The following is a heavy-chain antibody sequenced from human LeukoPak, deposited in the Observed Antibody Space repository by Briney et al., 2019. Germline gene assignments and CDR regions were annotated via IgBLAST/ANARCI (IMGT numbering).Heavy chain of an antibody. D-gene: IGHD6-6*01. Sequence: GSSVKVSCKASGGTFSSYAISWVRQAPGQGLEWMGGIIPIFGTANYAQKFQGRVTIITDESTSTAYMELSSLRSEDTAVYYCATPSIAARYYYYYYMDVWGKGTTVTVSS. CDR1: GGTFSSYA. CDR2: IIPIFGTA. CDR3: ATPSIAARYYYYYYMDV. V-gene: IGHV1-69*05. J-gene: IGHJ6*03.